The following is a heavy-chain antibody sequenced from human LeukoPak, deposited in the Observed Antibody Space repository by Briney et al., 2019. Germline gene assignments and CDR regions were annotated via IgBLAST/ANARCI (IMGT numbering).Heavy chain of an antibody. Sequence: SETLSLTCAVYGGSFSGYYWSWIRQPPGKGLEWIGEINHSGSTNYNPSLKSRVTISVDTSKNQFSLKLSSVTAVDTAVYYCARGPRQNSSFYVWGQGTLVNVSS. J-gene: IGHJ4*02. CDR2: INHSGST. CDR3: ARGPRQNSSFYV. CDR1: GGSFSGYY. V-gene: IGHV4-34*01. D-gene: IGHD6-19*01.